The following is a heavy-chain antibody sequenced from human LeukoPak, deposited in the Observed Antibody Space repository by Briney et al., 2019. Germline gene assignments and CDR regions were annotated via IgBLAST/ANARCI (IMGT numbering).Heavy chain of an antibody. CDR2: ISGSGGST. CDR3: AKVLNYYDSSGYYYFDY. J-gene: IGHJ4*02. V-gene: IGHV3-23*01. Sequence: GGSLRLSCAASGFTFSSYAMSWVRQAPGKRLEWVSAISGSGGSTYYADSVKGRFTISRDNSKNTLYLQVNSLIAEDTAVYYCAKVLNYYDSSGYYYFDYWGQGTLVTVSS. D-gene: IGHD3-22*01. CDR1: GFTFSSYA.